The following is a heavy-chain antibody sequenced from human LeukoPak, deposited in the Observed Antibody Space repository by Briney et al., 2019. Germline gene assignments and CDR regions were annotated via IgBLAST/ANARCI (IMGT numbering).Heavy chain of an antibody. D-gene: IGHD3-22*01. CDR3: ARGADYYDSSGYYLYYYYYMDV. Sequence: PGGSLRLSCAASGFTVSSNYMSWVRQAPGKGLECVSVIYSGGSTYYADSVKGRFTISRDNSKNSLYLQMNSLRAEDTAVYYCARGADYYDSSGYYLYYYYYMDVWGKGTTVTVSS. CDR2: IYSGGST. CDR1: GFTVSSNY. J-gene: IGHJ6*03. V-gene: IGHV3-66*01.